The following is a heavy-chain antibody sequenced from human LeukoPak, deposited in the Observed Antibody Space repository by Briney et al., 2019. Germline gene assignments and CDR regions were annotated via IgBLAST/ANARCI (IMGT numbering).Heavy chain of an antibody. CDR3: ARGFNDILTGYPY. J-gene: IGHJ4*02. V-gene: IGHV1-46*01. Sequence: ASVKVSCKASGYSFTSHYMHWVRQAPGHGLEWMGVINPRVVSTTYAQKFQGRVTMTRDTSTSTVYMELYSLRSEDTAVYYCARGFNDILTGYPYWGQGTLVTVSS. CDR2: INPRVVST. D-gene: IGHD3-9*01. CDR1: GYSFTSHY.